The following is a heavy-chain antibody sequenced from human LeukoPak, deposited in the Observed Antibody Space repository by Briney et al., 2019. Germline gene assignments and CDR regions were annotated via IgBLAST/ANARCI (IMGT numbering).Heavy chain of an antibody. CDR3: ARDHNWNFDY. Sequence: PGGSLRLSCAASGFTFSDYYMSWIRQAPGKGLEWVANIWKDGSDKYYVDSVKGRFTISRDNAENSLYLQMNSLRAEDTAIYYCARDHNWNFDYWGQGTLVTVSS. CDR2: IWKDGSDK. J-gene: IGHJ4*02. CDR1: GFTFSDYY. D-gene: IGHD1-20*01. V-gene: IGHV3-7*01.